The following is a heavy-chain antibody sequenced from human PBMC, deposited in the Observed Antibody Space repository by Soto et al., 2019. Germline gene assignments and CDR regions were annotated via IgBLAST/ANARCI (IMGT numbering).Heavy chain of an antibody. J-gene: IGHJ6*02. CDR2: IYYSGST. Sequence: PSETLSLTCTVSGGSISSYYWSWIRQPPGKGLEWIGYIYYSGSTNYNPSLKSRVTISVDTPKNQFSLKLSSVTAADTAVYYCARERRTRRLGMDVWGQGTTVTVSS. V-gene: IGHV4-59*01. CDR3: ARERRTRRLGMDV. CDR1: GGSISSYY.